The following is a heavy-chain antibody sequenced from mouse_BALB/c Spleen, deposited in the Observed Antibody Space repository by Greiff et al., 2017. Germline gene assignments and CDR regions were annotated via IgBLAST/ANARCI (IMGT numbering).Heavy chain of an antibody. D-gene: IGHD4-1*01. Sequence: QVQLKESGPGLVAPSQSLSITCTVSGFSLTGYGVNWVRQPPGKGLEWLGMIWGDGSTDYNSALKSRLSISKDNSKSQVFLKMNSLQTDDTARYYCARDDWDKGSWFADWGQGTLVTVSA. V-gene: IGHV2-6-7*01. CDR1: GFSLTGYG. J-gene: IGHJ3*01. CDR2: IWGDGST. CDR3: ARDDWDKGSWFAD.